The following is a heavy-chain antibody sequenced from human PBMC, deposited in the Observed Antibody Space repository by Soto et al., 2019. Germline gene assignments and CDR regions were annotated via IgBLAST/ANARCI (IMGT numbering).Heavy chain of an antibody. CDR2: IYYSGST. D-gene: IGHD6-13*01. Sequence: SETLSLTCTVSGGSISSYYWSWIRQPPEKGLEWIGYIYYSGSTNYNPSLKSRVTISVDTSKNQFSLKLSSVTAADTAVYYCARDERYSSSWYWFDPWGQGTLVTVSS. CDR3: ARDERYSSSWYWFDP. CDR1: GGSISSYY. V-gene: IGHV4-59*01. J-gene: IGHJ5*02.